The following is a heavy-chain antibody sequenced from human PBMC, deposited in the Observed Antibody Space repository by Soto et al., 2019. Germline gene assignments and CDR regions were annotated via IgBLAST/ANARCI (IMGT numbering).Heavy chain of an antibody. V-gene: IGHV2-26*01. CDR1: GFSLSNARMG. Sequence: QVTLKESGPVLVKPTETLTLTCTVSGFSLSNARMGVSWIRQPPGKALEWLAHIFSNDEKSYSTSLKSRLTISKDTSKSQVVLTMTNMDLVDTATYYCARIRRDSSGYYYSRDAFDIWGQGTMVTVSS. CDR3: ARIRRDSSGYYYSRDAFDI. D-gene: IGHD3-22*01. J-gene: IGHJ3*02. CDR2: IFSNDEK.